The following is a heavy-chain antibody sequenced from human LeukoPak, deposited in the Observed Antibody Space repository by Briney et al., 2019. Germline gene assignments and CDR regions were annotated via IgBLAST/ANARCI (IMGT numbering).Heavy chain of an antibody. V-gene: IGHV3-23*01. CDR1: EFTFSSYA. CDR2: ISASGGST. D-gene: IGHD3-10*01. Sequence: PGGSLRLSCAASEFTFSSYAMQWVRQAPGKGLDWVSGISASGGSTWYADSVKGRFTISRDNSKNTLYLQMNSLRAEDTAVYYCARDFGSYYFDYWGQGTLVTVSS. CDR3: ARDFGSYYFDY. J-gene: IGHJ4*02.